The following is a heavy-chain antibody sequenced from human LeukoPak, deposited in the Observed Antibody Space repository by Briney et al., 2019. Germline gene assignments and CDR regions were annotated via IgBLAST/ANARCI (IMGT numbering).Heavy chain of an antibody. Sequence: GESLKISCKGSGYSFTSYWIGWVRQMPGKGLEWMGIIYPGDSDTRYSPSFQGQVTISADKSISTAYLQWSSLKASDTAMYYCARTVRGSSIAQVNDAFDIWGQGTMVTVSS. J-gene: IGHJ3*02. V-gene: IGHV5-51*01. CDR1: GYSFTSYW. D-gene: IGHD6-6*01. CDR3: ARTVRGSSIAQVNDAFDI. CDR2: IYPGDSDT.